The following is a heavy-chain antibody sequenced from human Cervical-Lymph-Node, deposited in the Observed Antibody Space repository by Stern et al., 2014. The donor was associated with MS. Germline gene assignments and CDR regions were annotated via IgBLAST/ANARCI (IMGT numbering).Heavy chain of an antibody. D-gene: IGHD1-26*01. CDR1: GYSFTASF. CDR3: ARDRGSHSDY. V-gene: IGHV1-2*02. Sequence: VQLVESGAEVKKPGASVKVSCKASGYSFTASFIHWVRQAPGQGLEWMGWISTDTGGANYAQRFQGRVTMTRDTSISTTYMELSRLRSDDTAVYYCARDRGSHSDYWGQGTLVTVSS. CDR2: ISTDTGGA. J-gene: IGHJ4*02.